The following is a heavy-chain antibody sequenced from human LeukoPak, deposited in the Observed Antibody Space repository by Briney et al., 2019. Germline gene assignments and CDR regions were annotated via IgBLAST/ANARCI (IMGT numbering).Heavy chain of an antibody. CDR1: GYTLISYG. J-gene: IGHJ6*02. CDR3: ARAQYSSSWYYHYYYGMDV. D-gene: IGHD6-13*01. V-gene: IGHV1-18*01. Sequence: ASVTVSFKASGYTLISYGISWVRQAPGQGLEWMGWISAYNGNTNYAQKLQGRVTMTTDTYTSTAYMELRSLRSDDTAVYYCARAQYSSSWYYHYYYGMDVWGQGTTVTVSS. CDR2: ISAYNGNT.